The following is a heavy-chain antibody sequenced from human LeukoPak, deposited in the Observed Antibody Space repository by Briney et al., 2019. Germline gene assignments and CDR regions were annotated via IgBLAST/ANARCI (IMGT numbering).Heavy chain of an antibody. Sequence: SETLSLTCAVYGGSFSGYYWSWIRQPPGKGLEWIGEINHSGSTNYNPSLKSRVTISVDTSKNQFSLKLSSVTAADTAVYYCARIYCSGGSCYTGQLTYYFYYYMDAWGKGTTVTVSS. CDR2: INHSGST. V-gene: IGHV4-34*01. D-gene: IGHD2-15*01. J-gene: IGHJ6*03. CDR1: GGSFSGYY. CDR3: ARIYCSGGSCYTGQLTYYFYYYMDA.